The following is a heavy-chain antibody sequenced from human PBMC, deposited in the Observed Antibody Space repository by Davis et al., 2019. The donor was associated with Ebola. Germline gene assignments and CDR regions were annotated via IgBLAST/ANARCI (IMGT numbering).Heavy chain of an antibody. D-gene: IGHD1-1*01. CDR2: FYWDDDK. J-gene: IGHJ6*02. CDR3: AHRQNGRYNNAWGV. CDR1: GFSLSTTGVG. V-gene: IGHV2-5*02. Sequence: SGPTLVKPTQTLTLTCTFSGFSLSTTGVGVGWIRQPPGKALECLAVFYWDDDKRYNPSLKSRVTLTKDTSKNQVVLTMTNMDPVGTATYYCAHRQNGRYNNAWGVWGQGTTVTVSS.